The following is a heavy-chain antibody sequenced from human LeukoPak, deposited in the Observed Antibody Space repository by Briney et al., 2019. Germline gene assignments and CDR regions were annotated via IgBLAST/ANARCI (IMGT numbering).Heavy chain of an antibody. CDR1: GFTFNSYS. J-gene: IGHJ4*02. V-gene: IGHV3-23*01. D-gene: IGHD3-22*01. Sequence: SGGSLLLSCAASGFTFNSYSMNWVRQAPGKGLEWVSAISGSGGSTYYADSVKGRFTISRDNSKNTLYLQMNSLRAEDTAVYYCAKVGGTYYYDSSGFPLDYWGQGTLVTVSS. CDR3: AKVGGTYYYDSSGFPLDY. CDR2: ISGSGGST.